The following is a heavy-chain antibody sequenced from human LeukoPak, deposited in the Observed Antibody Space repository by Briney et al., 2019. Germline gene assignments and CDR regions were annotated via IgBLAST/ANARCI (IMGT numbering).Heavy chain of an antibody. CDR1: GFTFSSYS. J-gene: IGHJ3*02. Sequence: PGGSLRLSCAASGFTFSSYSMNWVRQAPGKGLEWVSSISSSSSYIYYADSVKGRFIISRDNAKNSLYLQMNSLRAEDTAVYYCARDFVWGYSGYDAFDIWGQGTMVTVSS. CDR3: ARDFVWGYSGYDAFDI. V-gene: IGHV3-21*01. CDR2: ISSSSSYI. D-gene: IGHD5-12*01.